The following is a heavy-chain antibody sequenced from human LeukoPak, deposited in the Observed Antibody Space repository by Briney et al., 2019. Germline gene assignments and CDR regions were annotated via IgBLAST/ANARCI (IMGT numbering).Heavy chain of an antibody. V-gene: IGHV4-59*01. D-gene: IGHD3-16*02. J-gene: IGHJ4*02. CDR1: GGSISSYY. CDR3: ARGIRAQAAGGLSFQYYFDY. Sequence: PSETLFLTCTVSGGSISSYYWSWIRQPPGKGLEWIGYIYYSGSTNYNPSLKSRVTISVDTSKNQFSLKLSSVTAADTAVYYCARGIRAQAAGGLSFQYYFDYWGQGTLVTVSS. CDR2: IYYSGST.